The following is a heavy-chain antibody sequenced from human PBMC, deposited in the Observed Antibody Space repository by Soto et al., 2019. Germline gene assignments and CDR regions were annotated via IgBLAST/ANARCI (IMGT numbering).Heavy chain of an antibody. Sequence: ASVKVSCKASGGTLNTYTISWVRQATGQGLEWMGWMNPNSGNTGYAQKFQGRVTMTRNTSISTAYMELSSLRSEDTAVYYCARGPGGWGYYYGMDVWGQGTTVTVSS. CDR1: GGTLNTYT. D-gene: IGHD1-26*01. CDR2: MNPNSGNT. CDR3: ARGPGGWGYYYGMDV. J-gene: IGHJ6*02. V-gene: IGHV1-8*01.